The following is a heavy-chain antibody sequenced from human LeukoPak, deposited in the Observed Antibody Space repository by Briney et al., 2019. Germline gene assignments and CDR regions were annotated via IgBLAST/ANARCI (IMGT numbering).Heavy chain of an antibody. CDR3: ARDRPGGSSLDY. CDR1: GGSISGDY. CDR2: IHSSGST. Sequence: SETPSPTRTGSGGSISGDYWGWVRQSPGKGLEWIAYIHSSGSTSYNPSLKSRVTISVDTSKNEFSLKLTSVNAADTAVYYCARDRPGGSSLDYWGQGILVTVSS. V-gene: IGHV4-59*01. D-gene: IGHD6-13*01. J-gene: IGHJ4*02.